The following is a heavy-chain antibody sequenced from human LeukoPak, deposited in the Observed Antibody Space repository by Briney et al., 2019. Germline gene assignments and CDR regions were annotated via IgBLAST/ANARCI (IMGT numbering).Heavy chain of an antibody. CDR1: GFTFDDYA. J-gene: IGHJ4*02. CDR2: ISWNSGSI. CDR3: AKGKGGSTTSCPDY. Sequence: GRSLRLSCAASGFTFDDYAMHWVRQAPGKGLEWVSGISWNSGSIGYADSVKGRFTISRDNAKNSLYLQMNSLRAEDMALYYCAKGKGGSTTSCPDYWGQGTLVTVSS. D-gene: IGHD2-2*01. V-gene: IGHV3-9*03.